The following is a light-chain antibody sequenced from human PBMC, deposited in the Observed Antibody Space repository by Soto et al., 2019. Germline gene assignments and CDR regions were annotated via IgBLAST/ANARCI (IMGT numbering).Light chain of an antibody. CDR3: QLYWSSPYT. Sequence: EIVLTQSPGTLSLSPGERATLSCRASQSVTYSYLAWYQQKPCQAPTLLIYDESSRATGIPDRFSGSGSGTDFTLNISRLEPEDFAVYYCQLYWSSPYTFGQGNKLEIK. CDR2: DES. J-gene: IGKJ2*01. V-gene: IGKV3-20*01. CDR1: QSVTYSY.